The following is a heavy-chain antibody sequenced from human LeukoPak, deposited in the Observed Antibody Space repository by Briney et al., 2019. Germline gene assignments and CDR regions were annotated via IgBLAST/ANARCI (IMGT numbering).Heavy chain of an antibody. D-gene: IGHD6-13*01. CDR1: GVTFSIAW. CDR3: VTIRYSTSYSFDY. CDR2: IKSKTDGGTT. J-gene: IGHJ4*02. Sequence: PGGSLRLSCAASGVTFSIAWMSRVRQAPGKGPEWVGRIKSKTDGGTTDYAAPVKDRFTISRDDSKNTLYLHMNSLKTEDTAVYYCVTIRYSTSYSFDYWGQGTLVTVSS. V-gene: IGHV3-15*01.